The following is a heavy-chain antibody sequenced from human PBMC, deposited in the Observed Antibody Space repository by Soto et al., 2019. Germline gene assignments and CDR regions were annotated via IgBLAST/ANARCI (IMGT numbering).Heavy chain of an antibody. Sequence: SDTLSLTCTVSGGSISGYYWSCTRHPPGKGLEWIGYMYNTGSTVYNPSFKSRVTISVDTSKNQFSLKLNSVTAADTAVYYCARDLWGYCGTDCYPLDVWGQGTTVT. J-gene: IGHJ6*02. CDR1: GGSISGYY. CDR2: MYNTGST. V-gene: IGHV4-59*01. CDR3: ARDLWGYCGTDCYPLDV. D-gene: IGHD2-21*02.